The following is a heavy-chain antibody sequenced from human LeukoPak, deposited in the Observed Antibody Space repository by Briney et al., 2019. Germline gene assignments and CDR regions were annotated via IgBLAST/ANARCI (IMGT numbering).Heavy chain of an antibody. CDR1: GFTFSSYW. CDR2: INPDGSRT. CDR3: ARVTYYYDSSGYPKSGFYFDY. D-gene: IGHD3-22*01. J-gene: IGHJ4*02. Sequence: GGSLRLSCAASGFTFSSYWMHWVRQAPGKGLVWVSRINPDGSRTSYADSVKGRFTISRDNAKNTLYLQMNSLRAEDTAVYYCARVTYYYDSSGYPKSGFYFDYWGQGTLVTVSS. V-gene: IGHV3-74*01.